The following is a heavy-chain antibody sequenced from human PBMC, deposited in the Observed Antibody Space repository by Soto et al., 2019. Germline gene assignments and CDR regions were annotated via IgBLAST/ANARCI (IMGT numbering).Heavy chain of an antibody. Sequence: QVQLVQSGAEVKKPGSSVKVSCKASGGTFSSYAISWVRQAPGQGLEWMGGIIPIFGTANYAQKFQGRVNXXAXEXXSTAYMELSSLRSEDTAVYYCARREITGTTGEFDYWGQGTLVTVSS. CDR3: ARREITGTTGEFDY. CDR1: GGTFSSYA. V-gene: IGHV1-69*12. CDR2: IIPIFGTA. D-gene: IGHD1-20*01. J-gene: IGHJ4*02.